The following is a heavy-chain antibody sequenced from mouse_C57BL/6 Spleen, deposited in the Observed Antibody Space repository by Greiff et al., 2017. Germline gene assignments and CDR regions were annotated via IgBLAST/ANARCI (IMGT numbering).Heavy chain of an antibody. CDR2: IDPETGGT. V-gene: IGHV1-15*01. D-gene: IGHD4-1*01. CDR3: TRWDVGWFAY. CDR1: GYTFTDYE. J-gene: IGHJ3*01. Sequence: VQLQQSGAELVRPGASVMLSCKASGYTFTDYEMHWVKQTPVHGLEWIGAIDPETGGTAYNQKFKGKAILTADKSSSTAYMELRSLTSEDSAVYYCTRWDVGWFAYWGQGTLVTVSA.